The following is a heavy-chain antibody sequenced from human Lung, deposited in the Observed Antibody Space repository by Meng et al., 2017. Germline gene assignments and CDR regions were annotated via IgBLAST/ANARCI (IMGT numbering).Heavy chain of an antibody. V-gene: IGHV4-34*01. CDR1: GGSFSDYY. CDR3: ARGPTTMAHDFDY. Sequence: VQLQQWGPGLLKPSETLSPTGVVSGGSFSDYYWSWIRQPPGKGLEWIGEINHSGSTNYNPSLESRATISVDTSQNNLSLKLSSVTAADSAVYYCARGPTTMAHDFDYWGQGTLVTVSS. J-gene: IGHJ4*02. CDR2: INHSGST. D-gene: IGHD4-11*01.